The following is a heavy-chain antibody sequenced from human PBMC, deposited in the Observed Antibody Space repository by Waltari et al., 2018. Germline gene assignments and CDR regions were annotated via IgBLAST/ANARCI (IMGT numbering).Heavy chain of an antibody. CDR2: VHGSGRT. V-gene: IGHV4-4*02. CDR3: ARDRGRGLYLDT. Sequence: QLQLQESGPGLVKPSGTLSLSCAVPGDSVSSAYLWNWVRQSPQKGLEWIGQVHGSGRTNYNPSFASRGTVSLDTSKNLFSLKVTSATAADTAVYYCARDRGRGLYLDTWGPGTLVTVSP. D-gene: IGHD2-15*01. J-gene: IGHJ5*02. CDR1: GDSVSSAYL.